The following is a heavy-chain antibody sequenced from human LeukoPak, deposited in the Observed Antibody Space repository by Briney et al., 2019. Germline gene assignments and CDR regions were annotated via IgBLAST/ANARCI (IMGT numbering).Heavy chain of an antibody. CDR2: IYHSGST. V-gene: IGHV4-30-2*01. CDR1: GGSISSGGYS. J-gene: IGHJ4*02. Sequence: PSETLSLTCAVSGGSISSGGYSWSWIRQPPGKGLEWIGYIYHSGSTYYNPSLKSRVTIPVDRSKNQFSLKLSSVTAADTAVYYCAREVVLRAIPTYYFDYWGQGTLVTVSS. CDR3: AREVVLRAIPTYYFDY. D-gene: IGHD2-2*02.